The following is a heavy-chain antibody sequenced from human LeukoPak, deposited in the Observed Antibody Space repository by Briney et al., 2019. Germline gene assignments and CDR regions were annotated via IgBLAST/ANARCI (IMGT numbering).Heavy chain of an antibody. V-gene: IGHV3-48*02. CDR2: ISSSSTI. CDR1: GFTFSSYS. CDR3: AREVGLHTGSVVY. D-gene: IGHD4-11*01. Sequence: GGSLRLSCAASGFTFSSYSMNWVRQAPGKGLEWVSYISSSSTIYYADSVKSRFTISRDNAKNSLYLQMNSLRDEDTAVYYCAREVGLHTGSVVYWGQGTLVTVSS. J-gene: IGHJ4*02.